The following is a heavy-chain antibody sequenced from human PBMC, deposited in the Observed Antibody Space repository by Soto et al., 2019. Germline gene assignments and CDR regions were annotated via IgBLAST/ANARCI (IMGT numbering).Heavy chain of an antibody. V-gene: IGHV1-69*12. CDR1: GGTFSSYA. CDR2: IVPIVDTS. Sequence: QVQLVQSGAEVRQPASSVKVSCKTSGGTFSSYAISWVRQAPGQGLEWMGGIVPIVDTSTYAQKFQGRVTITADESTSTAYMELSSLRSDDTAILYCVRVVAIPGYPDNWGQGTLVTVSS. D-gene: IGHD5-12*01. CDR3: VRVVAIPGYPDN. J-gene: IGHJ4*02.